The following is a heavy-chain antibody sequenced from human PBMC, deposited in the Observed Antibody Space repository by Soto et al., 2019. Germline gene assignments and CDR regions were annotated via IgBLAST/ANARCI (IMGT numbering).Heavy chain of an antibody. CDR2: ISSSSDYI. Sequence: EVQLVESGGGLVKPGGSLRLSCAASRFTFSTYSMNWVRQAPGKGLEWVSSISSSSDYIYYADSVKGRSTISRDNAKNPLYLQMNSLRAEDAAVYYCARSNPVGATKVYWFDPWGQGTLVTVSS. J-gene: IGHJ5*02. CDR1: RFTFSTYS. D-gene: IGHD1-26*01. V-gene: IGHV3-21*01. CDR3: ARSNPVGATKVYWFDP.